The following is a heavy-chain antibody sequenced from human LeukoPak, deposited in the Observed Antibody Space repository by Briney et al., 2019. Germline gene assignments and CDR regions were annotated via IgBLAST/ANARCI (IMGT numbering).Heavy chain of an antibody. D-gene: IGHD6-13*01. CDR2: IYYSGST. J-gene: IGHJ3*02. V-gene: IGHV4-59*02. Sequence: GSLRLSCAASGFTVSSNYMSWVRQHPGKGLEWIGYIYYSGSTYYNPSLKSRVTISVDTSKNQFSLKLSSVTAADTAVYYCARATGPYSSSWYVPDAFDMWGQGTMVTVSS. CDR3: ARATGPYSSSWYVPDAFDM. CDR1: GFTVSSNY.